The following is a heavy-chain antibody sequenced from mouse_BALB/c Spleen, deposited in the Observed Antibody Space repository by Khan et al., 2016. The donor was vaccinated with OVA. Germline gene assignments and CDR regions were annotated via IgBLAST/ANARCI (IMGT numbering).Heavy chain of an antibody. CDR2: ISYSGST. Sequence: EVQLQESGPGLVKPSQSLSLTCTVSGYSITSDYAWNWIRQFPGNKLEWMGYISYSGSTNYNPPLKSRISITRDTSKNQFFLQLNTVTTEDTATYYCAREGSRYNYAMDYWGQGTSVTVSS. CDR3: AREGSRYNYAMDY. D-gene: IGHD1-1*01. V-gene: IGHV3-2*02. J-gene: IGHJ4*01. CDR1: GYSITSDYA.